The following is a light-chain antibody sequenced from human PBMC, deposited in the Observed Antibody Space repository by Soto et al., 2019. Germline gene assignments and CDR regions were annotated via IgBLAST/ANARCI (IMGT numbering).Light chain of an antibody. J-gene: IGKJ1*01. V-gene: IGKV3-20*01. CDR1: QSVSSAY. Sequence: EIVLTQSPGTLSLSPGERSTLSCRASQSVSSAYLAWYQQKPGQAPRLLIYDVSSSATGIPDRFSGSGSGTDFTLTVSRLEPEDFAVYYCQQYGSSPETFGQGTKVEIK. CDR2: DVS. CDR3: QQYGSSPET.